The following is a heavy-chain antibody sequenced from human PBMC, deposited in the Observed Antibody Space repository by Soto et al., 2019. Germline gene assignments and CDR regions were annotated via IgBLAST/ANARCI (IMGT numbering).Heavy chain of an antibody. V-gene: IGHV4-30-2*01. Sequence: PSETLSLTCAVSGGAISSGGYSWSWIRQPPGKGLEWIGYLYHSGSTYYNPSLKSRVTISVARSKNQFSLNLSSVTAAATAVYYCARFRWLPSHGYFDYWGQGTLVTVSS. J-gene: IGHJ4*02. CDR2: LYHSGST. CDR3: ARFRWLPSHGYFDY. CDR1: GGAISSGGYS. D-gene: IGHD5-12*01.